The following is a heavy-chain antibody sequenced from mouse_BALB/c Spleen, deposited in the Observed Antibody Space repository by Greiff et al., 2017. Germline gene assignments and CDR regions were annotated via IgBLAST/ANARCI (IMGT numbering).Heavy chain of an antibody. V-gene: IGHV14-3*02. CDR2: IDPANGNT. CDR3: ASRTTLVEKGYAMDY. D-gene: IGHD1-1*01. CDR1: GFNIKDSY. J-gene: IGHJ4*01. Sequence: EVQLQQSGAELVKPGASVKLSCTASGFNIKDSYMHWVKQRPEQGLEWIGRIDPANGNTKYDPKFQGKATITADTSSNTAYLQLSSLTSEDTAVYYYASRTTLVEKGYAMDYWGQGTSVTVSS.